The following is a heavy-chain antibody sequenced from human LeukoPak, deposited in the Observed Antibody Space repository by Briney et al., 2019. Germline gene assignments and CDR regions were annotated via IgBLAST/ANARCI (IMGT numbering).Heavy chain of an antibody. V-gene: IGHV4-4*07. CDR3: ARDIPGSGWLYYDYMDV. CDR2: IYTSGST. D-gene: IGHD6-19*01. J-gene: IGHJ6*03. CDR1: GGSISSYY. Sequence: SETLSLTCTVSGGSISSYYWSWIRQPAGKGLEWIGRIYTSGSTNYNPSLKSRVTMSVDTSKNQFSLKLSSVTAADTAVYYCARDIPGSGWLYYDYMDVWGKGTTVTVSS.